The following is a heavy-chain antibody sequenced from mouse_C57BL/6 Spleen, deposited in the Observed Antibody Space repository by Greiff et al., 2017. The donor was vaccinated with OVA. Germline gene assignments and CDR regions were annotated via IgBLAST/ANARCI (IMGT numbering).Heavy chain of an antibody. CDR3: ARQITTVVADYAMDY. D-gene: IGHD1-1*01. J-gene: IGHJ4*01. Sequence: QVQLQQPGAELVKPGASVKLSCKASGYTFTSYWMNWVKQRPRRGLEWIGRIDPNSGGTKYNEKFKSKATLTVDKPSSTAYMQLSSLTSEDSAVYYCARQITTVVADYAMDYWGQGTSVTVSS. V-gene: IGHV1-72*01. CDR1: GYTFTSYW. CDR2: IDPNSGGT.